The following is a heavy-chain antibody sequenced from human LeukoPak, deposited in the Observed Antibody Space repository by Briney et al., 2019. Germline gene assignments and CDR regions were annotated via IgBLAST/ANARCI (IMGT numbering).Heavy chain of an antibody. CDR1: GFTFSSYS. V-gene: IGHV3-48*04. D-gene: IGHD5-24*01. Sequence: GGSLRLSCAASGFTFSSYSMTWVRQAPGKGLEWVSYISSSSSTIYYADSVKGRFTISRDNAKNSLYLQMNSLRAEDTAVYYCARDRMAWDYYMDVWGKGTTVTVSS. CDR3: ARDRMAWDYYMDV. CDR2: ISSSSSTI. J-gene: IGHJ6*03.